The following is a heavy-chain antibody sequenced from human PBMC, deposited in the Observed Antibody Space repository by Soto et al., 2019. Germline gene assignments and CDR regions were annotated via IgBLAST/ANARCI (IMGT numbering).Heavy chain of an antibody. CDR3: ARDKPFSAGY. D-gene: IGHD3-3*02. V-gene: IGHV1-46*01. CDR2: INPSGGGT. Sequence: QVQRVQAGAEVKKPGASVKVSCKASGYTFLDFYIHWVRQAPGQGLEWKGFINPSGGGTTYAQQVQGRLTMTRDTSTSTVYMELISLRSEDTAIYYCARDKPFSAGYWGQGTLVT. J-gene: IGHJ4*02. CDR1: GYTFLDFY.